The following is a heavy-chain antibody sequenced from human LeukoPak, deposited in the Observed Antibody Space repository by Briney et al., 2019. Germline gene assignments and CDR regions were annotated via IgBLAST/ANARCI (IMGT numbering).Heavy chain of an antibody. CDR2: IYYSGST. CDR1: GGSISSYY. V-gene: IGHV4-59*08. Sequence: PSETLSLTCTVSGGSISSYYWSWIRQPPGKGLEWIGYIYYSGSTYYNPSLKSRVTISVDTSKNQFSLKLSSVTAADTAVYYCARHRADYYYYGMDVWGQGTTVTVSS. CDR3: ARHRADYYYYGMDV. J-gene: IGHJ6*02.